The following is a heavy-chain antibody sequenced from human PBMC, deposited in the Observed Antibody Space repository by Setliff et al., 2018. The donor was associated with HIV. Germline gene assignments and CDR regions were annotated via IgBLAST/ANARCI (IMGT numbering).Heavy chain of an antibody. CDR3: ARGAIAVAATTSFQH. V-gene: IGHV4-34*01. CDR1: GGSFGDNY. Sequence: SETLSLTCAVYGGSFGDNYWNWIRQPPGKGLEWIGEINQDGNINYNPSLKSRLTISVDTSKNQISLKLRSVTVADTAVYYCARGAIAVAATTSFQHWGQGTQVTVS. CDR2: INQDGNI. D-gene: IGHD6-19*01. J-gene: IGHJ1*01.